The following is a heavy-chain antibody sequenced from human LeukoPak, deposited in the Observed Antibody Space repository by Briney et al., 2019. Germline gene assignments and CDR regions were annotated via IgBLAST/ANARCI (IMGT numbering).Heavy chain of an antibody. J-gene: IGHJ4*02. D-gene: IGHD3-3*01. CDR3: AREDSYYDFWSGYYTRKALDY. CDR2: ISYDGSNR. V-gene: IGHV3-30-3*01. Sequence: GGSLRLSCAASGFTFSSYAMHWVRQAPGKGLEWVAVISYDGSNRYYADSVKGRFTISRDNSKNTLYLQMSSLRAEDTAVYYCAREDSYYDFWSGYYTRKALDYWGQGTLVTVSS. CDR1: GFTFSSYA.